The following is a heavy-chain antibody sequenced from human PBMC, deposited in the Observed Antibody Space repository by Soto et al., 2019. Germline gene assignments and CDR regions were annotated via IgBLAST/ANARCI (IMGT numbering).Heavy chain of an antibody. CDR1: GGFISRYY. V-gene: IGHV4-59*01. J-gene: IGHJ4*02. CDR3: ARGLDYYYDSSGYFTLGY. D-gene: IGHD3-22*01. CDR2: IYYSGST. Sequence: SETLSVTCTVSGGFISRYYWSWSRQPPGKGLEWIGYIYYSGSTNYNPSLKSRVTISVDTSKNQFSLKLSSVTAADTAVYYCARGLDYYYDSSGYFTLGYWGQGTLVTVS.